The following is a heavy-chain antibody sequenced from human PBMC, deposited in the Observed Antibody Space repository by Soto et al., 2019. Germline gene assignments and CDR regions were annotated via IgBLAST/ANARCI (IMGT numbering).Heavy chain of an antibody. CDR1: GFTFSSYG. D-gene: IGHD3-10*01. J-gene: IGHJ6*02. Sequence: QVQLVESGGGVVQPGRSLRLSCAASGFTFSSYGMHWVRQAPGKGLEWVAVIWYDGSNKYYADSVKGRFTISRDNSKNTLYLQMNSLRAEDTAVYYCARDRRYYGSGSYYNNYYYYYGMDVWGQGTTVTVSS. V-gene: IGHV3-33*01. CDR2: IWYDGSNK. CDR3: ARDRRYYGSGSYYNNYYYYYGMDV.